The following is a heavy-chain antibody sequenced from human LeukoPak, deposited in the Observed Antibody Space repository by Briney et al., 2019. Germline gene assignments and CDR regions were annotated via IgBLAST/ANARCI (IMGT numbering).Heavy chain of an antibody. CDR3: ATRSSTLAAARCFDD. CDR1: VETFSAYF. D-gene: IGHD6-6*01. V-gene: IGHV4-34*08. J-gene: IGHJ4*03. CDR2: IDHRGSS. Sequence: PSETLSLTCAVHVETFSAYFWSWIRQVPGKGLEWIGEIDHRGSSNYNPPLKSRATISVDTSKNHFSLSLTSVTAADTAVYYCATRSSTLAAARCFDDWGQGTVVTVSS.